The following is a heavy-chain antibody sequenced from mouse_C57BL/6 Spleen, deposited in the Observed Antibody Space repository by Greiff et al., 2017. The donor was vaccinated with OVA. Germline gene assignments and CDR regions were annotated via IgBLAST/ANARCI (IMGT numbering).Heavy chain of an antibody. Sequence: EVQLVESGGGLVQPKGSLKLSCAASGFSFNTYAMNCVRQAPGKGLEWVARIRSKSNNYATYYADSVKDRFTISRDDSESMLYLQMNNLKTEDTAMYYCVRQGYYGSSYAMDYWGQGTSVTVSS. D-gene: IGHD1-1*01. V-gene: IGHV10-1*01. CDR1: GFSFNTYA. J-gene: IGHJ4*01. CDR3: VRQGYYGSSYAMDY. CDR2: IRSKSNNYAT.